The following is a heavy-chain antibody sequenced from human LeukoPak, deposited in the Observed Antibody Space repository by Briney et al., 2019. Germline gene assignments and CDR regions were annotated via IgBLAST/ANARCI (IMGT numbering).Heavy chain of an antibody. CDR1: GGSISSYY. V-gene: IGHV4-59*01. CDR3: ARDYYDFWSGHPNYFDY. J-gene: IGHJ4*02. CDR2: IYYSGST. Sequence: SETLSLTCTVSGGSISSYYWSWIRQPPGKGLEWIGYIYYSGSTNYNPSLKSRVTISVDTSKNQFSLKLSSVTAADTAVYYCARDYYDFWSGHPNYFDYWGQGTLVTVSS. D-gene: IGHD3-3*01.